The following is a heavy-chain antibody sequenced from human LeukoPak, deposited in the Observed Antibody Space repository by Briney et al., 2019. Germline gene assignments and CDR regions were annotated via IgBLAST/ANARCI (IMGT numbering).Heavy chain of an antibody. V-gene: IGHV4-4*02. CDR1: GGSISSSNW. D-gene: IGHD5-18*01. Sequence: SETLSLTCAVSGGSISSSNWWSWVRQPPGKGLEWIGEIYHSGSTNYNPSLKSRVTISVDKSKNQFSLKLSSVTAADTAVYYCARGGYSYGPTNWFDPWGQGTLVTVSS. CDR2: IYHSGST. CDR3: ARGGYSYGPTNWFDP. J-gene: IGHJ5*02.